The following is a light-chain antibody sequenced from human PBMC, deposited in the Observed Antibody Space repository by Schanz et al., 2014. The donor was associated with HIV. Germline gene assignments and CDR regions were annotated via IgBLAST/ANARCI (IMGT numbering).Light chain of an antibody. CDR2: LGS. CDR3: MQGTYWYT. V-gene: IGKV2-28*01. CDR1: QSLLHSNGYNY. J-gene: IGKJ2*01. Sequence: DIVLTQSPLSLPVTPGEPASISCRSSQSLLHSNGYNYLDWYLHKPGQSPQLLIYLGSNRASGVPDRFSGSGSGTDFTLKISRVEAEDVGIYYCMQGTYWYTFGQGTKLEIK.